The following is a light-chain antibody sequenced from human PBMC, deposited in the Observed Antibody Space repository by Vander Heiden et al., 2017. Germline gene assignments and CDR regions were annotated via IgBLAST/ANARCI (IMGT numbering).Light chain of an antibody. CDR3: QQYYSVPLT. CDR2: WAP. J-gene: IGKJ4*01. V-gene: IGKV4-1*01. CDR1: QSILYHSDNENY. Sequence: DIVMTPSPDSLSVSLGERATIKCKSSQSILYHSDNENYLAWYQQKPGQPPKLLIHWAPAREPGVPDRFSGSGSGADFTLTISNLQAEDVAVYFCQQYYSVPLTFGGGTKVEIK.